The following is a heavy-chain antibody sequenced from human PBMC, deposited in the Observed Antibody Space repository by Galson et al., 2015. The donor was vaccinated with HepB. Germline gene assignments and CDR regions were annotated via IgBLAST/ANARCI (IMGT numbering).Heavy chain of an antibody. J-gene: IGHJ6*02. Sequence: CAISGDSVSSNTAAWNWIRQSPSRGLEWLGRTYYRSKWYQDYAVSVKSRMTINSDTSKNQFSLHLNSVTPEDTAVDYCARVRTRRPPHYYYGLDVLGHGTTVTVSS. V-gene: IGHV6-1*01. CDR3: ARVRTRRPPHYYYGLDV. CDR1: GDSVSSNTAA. CDR2: TYYRSKWYQ.